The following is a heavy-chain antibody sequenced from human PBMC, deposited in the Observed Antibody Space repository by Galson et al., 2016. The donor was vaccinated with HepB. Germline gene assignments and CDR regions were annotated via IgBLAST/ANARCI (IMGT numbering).Heavy chain of an antibody. CDR1: GFTFSRYV. CDR2: ISGSGGST. Sequence: SLRLSCAASGFTFSRYVMTWVRQAPGKGLEWVSTISGSGGSTFYAESVKGRFTISRDNSKNTLYLHMKTLRVEHTAVYYCAKEMAVAGYYIDYWGQGTLVTVSS. J-gene: IGHJ4*02. V-gene: IGHV3-23*01. CDR3: AKEMAVAGYYIDY. D-gene: IGHD6-19*01.